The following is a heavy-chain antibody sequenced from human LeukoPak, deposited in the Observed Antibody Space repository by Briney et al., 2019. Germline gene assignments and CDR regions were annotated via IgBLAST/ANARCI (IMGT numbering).Heavy chain of an antibody. CDR1: GFTFSSYS. CDR3: ARDLPERYYDFWSGYYLYGD. CDR2: ISSSSSTI. J-gene: IGHJ4*02. Sequence: GGSLRLSCAASGFTFSSYSMNWVRQAPGKGLEWVSYISSSSSTIYYADSVKGRFTISRDNAKNSLYLQMNSLRAEDTAVYYCARDLPERYYDFWSGYYLYGDWGQGTLVTVSS. D-gene: IGHD3-3*01. V-gene: IGHV3-48*01.